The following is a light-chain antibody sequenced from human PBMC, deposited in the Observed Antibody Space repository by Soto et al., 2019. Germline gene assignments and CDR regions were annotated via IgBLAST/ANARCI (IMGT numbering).Light chain of an antibody. V-gene: IGLV2-11*01. CDR2: DVT. J-gene: IGLJ1*01. Sequence: QSMLTQPRSVSGSPGQSITISCSGTSSDVGGYNYVSWYQQHPGKAPKLIIYDVTKRPSGVPDRFSGSKSGNTASLTISGLQAEDEADYYCCSYAGRYTPYVFATGTKVTVL. CDR3: CSYAGRYTPYV. CDR1: SSDVGGYNY.